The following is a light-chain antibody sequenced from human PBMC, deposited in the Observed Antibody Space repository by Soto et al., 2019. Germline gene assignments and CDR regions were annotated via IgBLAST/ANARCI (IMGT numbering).Light chain of an antibody. CDR2: AAS. CDR1: QGVSNY. V-gene: IGKV1-27*01. J-gene: IGKJ1*01. Sequence: DVQMHPPATSLAKSGGGAVISSRASQGVSNYLAWYQQKPGQAPKLLIYAASTWPSGIPSRFSGSGSGTEFTLTITSLQSEDFAVYYCQQYYKWPQWTIGQGTNVDI. CDR3: QQYYKWPQWT.